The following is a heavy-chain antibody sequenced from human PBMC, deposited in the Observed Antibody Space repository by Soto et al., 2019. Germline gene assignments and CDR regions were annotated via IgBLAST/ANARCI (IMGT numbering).Heavy chain of an antibody. D-gene: IGHD2-8*01. J-gene: IGHJ4*02. CDR2: IIPMFGTA. Sequence: SVKVSCKASGGTFSSYAISWVRQAPGQGLEWMGGIIPMFGTANYAQKFQGRVTITADESTSTVYMELSSLRFEDTAVYYCARLISDGYWGQGTLVTVSS. CDR3: ARLISDGY. CDR1: GGTFSSYA. V-gene: IGHV1-69*13.